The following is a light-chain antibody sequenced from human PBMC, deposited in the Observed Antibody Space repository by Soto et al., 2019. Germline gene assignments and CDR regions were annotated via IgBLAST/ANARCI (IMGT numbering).Light chain of an antibody. CDR1: RSDVGGYNY. CDR3: SSYAATNNLI. J-gene: IGLJ2*01. CDR2: EVS. V-gene: IGLV2-8*01. Sequence: QSVLTQPPSASGSPGQSVTISCTGTRSDVGGYNYVSWYQQHPGKAPKLMIYEVSNRPSGVPDRFSGSKSGNTASLTVSGLQTEDEADYYCSSYAATNNLIFGGGNKVTVL.